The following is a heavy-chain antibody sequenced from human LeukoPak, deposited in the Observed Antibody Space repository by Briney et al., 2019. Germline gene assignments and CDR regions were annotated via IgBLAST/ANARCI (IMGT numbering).Heavy chain of an antibody. D-gene: IGHD4-17*01. J-gene: IGHJ4*02. Sequence: SETLSLTCTVSGGSVSSGSFYWSWIRQPPGKGLEWIGYIYYSGSTNYNPPLKSRVTISVDTSKNQFSLKLSSVTAADTAVYYCAREGRGDYVKREYFDYWGQGTLVTVSS. CDR1: GGSVSSGSFY. CDR3: AREGRGDYVKREYFDY. V-gene: IGHV4-61*01. CDR2: IYYSGST.